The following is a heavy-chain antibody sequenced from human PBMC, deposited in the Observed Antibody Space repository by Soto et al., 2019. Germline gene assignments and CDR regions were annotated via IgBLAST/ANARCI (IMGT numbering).Heavy chain of an antibody. CDR1: GYSFTSYW. V-gene: IGHV5-51*01. CDR3: ARHLVGSTRGNFDY. CDR2: IYPYDSDT. Sequence: GESLKISCKTSGYSFTSYWIGWVRQMPGKGMEWMGNIYPYDSDTRYSPSFQGQVTISADTSITTAYLQWSGLRASDTAMYFCARHLVGSTRGNFDYWGQGTLVTAPQ. D-gene: IGHD1-26*01. J-gene: IGHJ4*01.